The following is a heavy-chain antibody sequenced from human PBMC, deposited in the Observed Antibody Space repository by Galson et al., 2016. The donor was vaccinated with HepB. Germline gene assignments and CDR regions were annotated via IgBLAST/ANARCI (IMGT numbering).Heavy chain of an antibody. CDR2: ISDSGRTT. D-gene: IGHD5-12*01. Sequence: SLRLSCAASGFAFSSYAMSWVRQAPGKGLEWVSAISDSGRTTYYTDSVKGRFTISRDNSRNTLHLQMISLTAEDTAIYYCANLRGGYSGPRYYDYYNGMDVWGQGTTVTVSS. V-gene: IGHV3-23*01. J-gene: IGHJ6*02. CDR3: ANLRGGYSGPRYYDYYNGMDV. CDR1: GFAFSSYA.